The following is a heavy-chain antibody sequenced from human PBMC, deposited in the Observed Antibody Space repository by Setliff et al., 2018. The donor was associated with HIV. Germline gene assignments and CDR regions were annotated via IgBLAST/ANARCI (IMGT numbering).Heavy chain of an antibody. Sequence: GASVKVSCKASGGTFSSYAISWVRQAPGQGLEWMGGIIPILGIANYAQKFQGRVTITTDESTSTAYMELSSLRSEDTAVYYCARVGSYWTQFDYWGQGTLVTVSS. J-gene: IGHJ4*01. CDR2: IIPILGIA. V-gene: IGHV1-69*10. CDR3: ARVGSYWTQFDY. D-gene: IGHD2-15*01. CDR1: GGTFSSYA.